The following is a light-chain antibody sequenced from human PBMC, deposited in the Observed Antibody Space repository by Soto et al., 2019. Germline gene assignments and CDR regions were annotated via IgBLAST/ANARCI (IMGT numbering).Light chain of an antibody. Sequence: EIVMTQSPATLSVSPGERATLSCRASQSVSSNLAWYQQKPGQAPRLLIYDASNRATGVPARFSGSGSGTDFTLTISSLQSEDFAVYYCQQYNNWPWTFGPGTKV. CDR3: QQYNNWPWT. V-gene: IGKV3D-15*01. CDR2: DAS. J-gene: IGKJ1*01. CDR1: QSVSSN.